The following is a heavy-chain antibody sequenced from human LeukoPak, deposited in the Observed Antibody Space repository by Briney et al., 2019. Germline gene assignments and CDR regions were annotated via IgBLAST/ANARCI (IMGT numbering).Heavy chain of an antibody. CDR3: TRDGGYNYPYYFDY. CDR1: GFTFGDYA. Sequence: GGSLRLSCTASGFTFGDYAMSWVRQAPGKGLEWVGFIRSKAYGGTTEYAASVKGRFTISRDYSKSIAYLQMNSLKTEDTAVYYCTRDGGYNYPYYFDYWGQGTLVTVSS. J-gene: IGHJ4*02. V-gene: IGHV3-49*04. D-gene: IGHD5-24*01. CDR2: IRSKAYGGTT.